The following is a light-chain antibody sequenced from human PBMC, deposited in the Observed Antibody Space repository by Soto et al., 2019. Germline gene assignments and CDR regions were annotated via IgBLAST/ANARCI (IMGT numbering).Light chain of an antibody. J-gene: IGKJ1*01. CDR3: QRYDSFRT. CDR1: QSVRSNF. V-gene: IGKV3-20*01. Sequence: EIVLTQSPGTLSLSPGERATLSCRASQSVRSNFLAWYQQKPGQAPRLLIYGASNRATGIPDRFSGSGSGTDFPLTITRLEPEDFAMYYCQRYDSFRTFGQGTKVEI. CDR2: GAS.